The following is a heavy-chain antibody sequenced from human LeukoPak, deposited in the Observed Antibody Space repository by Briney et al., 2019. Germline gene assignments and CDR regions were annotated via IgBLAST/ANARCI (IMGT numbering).Heavy chain of an antibody. CDR1: GGSISSYY. J-gene: IGHJ1*01. CDR3: ARGTRCSSSEYFLH. V-gene: IGHV4-59*12. CDR2: IYYSGST. Sequence: SETLSLTCTVSGGSISSYYWSWIRQPPGKGLEWIEYIYYSGSTNYNPSLKSRVTISVDTSKNQFSLELSSVTAADTAVYYCARGTRCSSSEYFLHWGQGTLVTVSS. D-gene: IGHD6-13*01.